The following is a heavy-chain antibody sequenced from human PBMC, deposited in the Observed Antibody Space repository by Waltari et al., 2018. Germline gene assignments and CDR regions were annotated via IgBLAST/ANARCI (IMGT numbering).Heavy chain of an antibody. J-gene: IGHJ4*02. Sequence: QVQLVESGGGVVQPGASLRLSCRGSGFRFRSLGMYWVRQAPGKGLEVVAVVSVDGSSEYYADSVKGRFIASRDNSKNTSYLQMNSLTREDTAMYYCAKPLGVSGTSFDHWGRGTLVTVSS. CDR2: VSVDGSSE. CDR1: GFRFRSLG. CDR3: AKPLGVSGTSFDH. V-gene: IGHV3-30*18. D-gene: IGHD1-1*01.